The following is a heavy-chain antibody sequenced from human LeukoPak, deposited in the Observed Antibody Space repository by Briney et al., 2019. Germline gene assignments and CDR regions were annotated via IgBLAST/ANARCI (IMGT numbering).Heavy chain of an antibody. CDR1: GFTFSSYW. Sequence: GGSLRLSCAASGFTFSSYWMSWVRQAPGKGLEWVANIKQDGSEKYYVDSVKGRFTISRDNAKNSLYLQTNSLRVEDTAVYYCARVRGGYSSTWYDVWGQGTLVTVSS. D-gene: IGHD6-13*01. J-gene: IGHJ4*02. CDR3: ARVRGGYSSTWYDV. CDR2: IKQDGSEK. V-gene: IGHV3-7*01.